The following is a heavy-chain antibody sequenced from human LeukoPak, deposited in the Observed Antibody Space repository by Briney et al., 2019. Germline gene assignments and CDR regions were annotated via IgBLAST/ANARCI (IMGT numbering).Heavy chain of an antibody. J-gene: IGHJ4*02. CDR2: SKQDGSEN. D-gene: IGHD6-19*01. CDR3: AKDSSGWYFDY. Sequence: GGSLRLSCAASGFAFGDYWMSWVRQAPGKGLEWVANSKQDGSENYYVDSVKGRFTISRDNAKNSLYLQMNSLRAEDTAVYYCAKDSSGWYFDYWGQGTLVTVSS. V-gene: IGHV3-7*03. CDR1: GFAFGDYW.